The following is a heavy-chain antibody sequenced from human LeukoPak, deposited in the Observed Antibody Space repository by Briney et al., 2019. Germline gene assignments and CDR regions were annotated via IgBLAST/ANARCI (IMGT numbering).Heavy chain of an antibody. J-gene: IGHJ3*02. CDR1: GGSISSGGYY. CDR3: ARDFADYGDSRDAFDI. CDR2: IYYSGST. Sequence: PSETLSLTCTVSGGSISSGGYYWSWIRQHPGKGLEWIGYIYYSGSTYYNPSLKSRVIISVDTSKNQFSLKLSSVTAADTAVYYCARDFADYGDSRDAFDIWGQGTMVTVSS. D-gene: IGHD4-17*01. V-gene: IGHV4-31*03.